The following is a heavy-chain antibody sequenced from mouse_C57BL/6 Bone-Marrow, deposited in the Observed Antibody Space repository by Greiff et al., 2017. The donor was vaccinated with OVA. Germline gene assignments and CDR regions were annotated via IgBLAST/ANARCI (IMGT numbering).Heavy chain of an antibody. Sequence: VQLQQSGAELVRPGASVKLSCTASGFNIKDDYMHWVKQRPEQGLEWIGWIDPENGDTEYASKFQGKATITADTSSNTAYLQLSSLTSEDTAVYYCTPYYSNYDYAMYYWGQGTSVTVSS. CDR1: GFNIKDDY. CDR3: TPYYSNYDYAMYY. CDR2: IDPENGDT. J-gene: IGHJ4*01. D-gene: IGHD2-5*01. V-gene: IGHV14-4*01.